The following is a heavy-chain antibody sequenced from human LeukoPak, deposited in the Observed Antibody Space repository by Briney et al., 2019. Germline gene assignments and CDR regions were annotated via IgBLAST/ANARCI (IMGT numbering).Heavy chain of an antibody. Sequence: MSSETLSLTCTVSGGSISSGSYYWSWIRQPAGKGLEWIGRIYTSGSTNYNPSLKSRVTISVDTSKNQFSLKLSSVTAADTAVYHCARGSAGLRDDAFDIWGQGTMVTVSS. CDR1: GGSISSGSYY. CDR2: IYTSGST. J-gene: IGHJ3*02. CDR3: ARGSAGLRDDAFDI. D-gene: IGHD5-24*01. V-gene: IGHV4-61*02.